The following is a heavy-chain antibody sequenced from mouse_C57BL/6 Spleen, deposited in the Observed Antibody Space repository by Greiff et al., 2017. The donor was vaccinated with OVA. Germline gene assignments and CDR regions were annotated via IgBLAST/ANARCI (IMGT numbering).Heavy chain of an antibody. J-gene: IGHJ4*01. CDR3: ARSSYDYDRAMDY. V-gene: IGHV7-3*01. CDR1: GFTFTDYY. CDR2: IRNKANGYTT. D-gene: IGHD2-4*01. Sequence: EVNVVESGGGLVQPGGSLSLSCAASGFTFTDYYMSWVRQPPGKALEWLGFIRNKANGYTTEYSASVKGRFTISRDNSQSILYLQMNALRAEDSATYYCARSSYDYDRAMDYWGQGTSVTVSS.